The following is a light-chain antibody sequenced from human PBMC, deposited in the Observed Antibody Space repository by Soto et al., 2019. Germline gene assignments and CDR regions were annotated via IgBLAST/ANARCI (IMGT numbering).Light chain of an antibody. Sequence: DIVMTQSPDSLAVSLGERATINCKSSQSVLYSSNNKNYLAWYQQKPGQPPKLLIYWASTRESGVPDRFSGSGSGTDFTLTISSLQAEDVAVYYCQQYYSTPPEFTFGGGTKVDIK. J-gene: IGKJ4*01. CDR1: QSVLYSSNNKNY. V-gene: IGKV4-1*01. CDR3: QQYYSTPPEFT. CDR2: WAS.